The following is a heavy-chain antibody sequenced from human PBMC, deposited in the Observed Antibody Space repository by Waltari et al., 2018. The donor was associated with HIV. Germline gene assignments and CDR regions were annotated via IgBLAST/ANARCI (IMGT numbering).Heavy chain of an antibody. CDR1: GFTFSDSH. CDR2: IYTGGSNS. Sequence: QVQLVESGGGLVKPGGSLRLSGAASGFTFSDSHTSWIRQPPGKGFEWVSYIYTGGSNSHYSDSVKGRFTISRDNAKNALYLQMDNLRGEDTAVYYCARPRYSGYDYPTYFDSWGQGNLVTVSS. CDR3: ARPRYSGYDYPTYFDS. D-gene: IGHD5-12*01. J-gene: IGHJ4*02. V-gene: IGHV3-11*01.